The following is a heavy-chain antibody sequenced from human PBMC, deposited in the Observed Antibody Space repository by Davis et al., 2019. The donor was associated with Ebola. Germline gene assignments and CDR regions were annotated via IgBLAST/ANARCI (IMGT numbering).Heavy chain of an antibody. Sequence: GESLKISCAASGFTVSSNYMSWVRQAPGKGLEWVSVIYSGGSTYYADSVKGRFTISRDNAKNSLYLQMNSLRAEDTAVYYCAKGRSSWYGYYYGMDVWGQGTTVTVSS. CDR3: AKGRSSWYGYYYGMDV. CDR2: IYSGGST. V-gene: IGHV3-66*01. D-gene: IGHD6-13*01. J-gene: IGHJ6*02. CDR1: GFTVSSNY.